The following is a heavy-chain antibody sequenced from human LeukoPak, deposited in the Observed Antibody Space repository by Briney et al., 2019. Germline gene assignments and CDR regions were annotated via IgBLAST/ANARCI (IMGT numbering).Heavy chain of an antibody. Sequence: GGSLRLSCAATGFTFSSYAMHWVRQAPGKGLECVAVISYDGSNKYYADSVKGRFTISRDNSRNTLYLQMNSLRAEDTAVYYCAKEDFDFRNSLYDYYMDIWGKGTTVTVSS. D-gene: IGHD3/OR15-3a*01. CDR3: AKEDFDFRNSLYDYYMDI. J-gene: IGHJ6*03. V-gene: IGHV3-30-3*02. CDR1: GFTFSSYA. CDR2: ISYDGSNK.